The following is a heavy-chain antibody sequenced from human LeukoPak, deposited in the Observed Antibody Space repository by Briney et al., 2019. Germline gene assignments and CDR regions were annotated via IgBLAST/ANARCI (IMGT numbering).Heavy chain of an antibody. D-gene: IGHD5-12*01. CDR1: GFTFSSYS. CDR3: ARVGDGYNHFDY. CDR2: ISSSSSYI. J-gene: IGHJ4*02. Sequence: GGSLRLSCAASGFTFSSYSMNWVRQAPGKGLEWVSSISSSSSYIYYADSVKGRFTISRDNAKNSLYLQMNSLRAEDTAVYYCARVGDGYNHFDYWGQGTLVTVSS. V-gene: IGHV3-21*01.